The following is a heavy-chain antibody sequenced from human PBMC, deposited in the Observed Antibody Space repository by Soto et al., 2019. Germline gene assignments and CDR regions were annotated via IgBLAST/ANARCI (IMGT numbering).Heavy chain of an antibody. V-gene: IGHV1-2*04. CDR1: GYTFTGYY. CDR2: INPNSGGT. J-gene: IGHJ4*02. D-gene: IGHD3-16*01. CDR3: ARTDDYVWGSYFDY. Sequence: QVQLVQSGAEVKKPGASVKVSCKASGYTFTGYYMHWVRQAPGQGREWMGWINPNSGGTNYAQKFQGWVTMTRDTSISTAYMELSRLRSVDTAVYYCARTDDYVWGSYFDYWGQGTLVTVSS.